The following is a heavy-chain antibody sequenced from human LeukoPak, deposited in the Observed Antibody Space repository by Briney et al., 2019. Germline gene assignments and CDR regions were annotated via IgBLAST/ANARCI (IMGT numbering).Heavy chain of an antibody. V-gene: IGHV1-46*01. J-gene: IGHJ4*02. CDR2: INPSGGST. D-gene: IGHD6-6*01. Sequence: EASVKVSCKASGYTFTSHYMHWVRQAPGQGLEWMGIINPSGGSTSYAQKFQGRVTMTRDTSTSTVYMELSSLRSEDTAVYYCAREEQLVGIDYWGQGTLVTVSS. CDR1: GYTFTSHY. CDR3: AREEQLVGIDY.